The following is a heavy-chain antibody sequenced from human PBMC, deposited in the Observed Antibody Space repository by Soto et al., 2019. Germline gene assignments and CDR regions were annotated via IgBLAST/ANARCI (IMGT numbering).Heavy chain of an antibody. CDR1: GYPFTNCG. D-gene: IGHD2-15*01. J-gene: IGHJ4*02. V-gene: IGHV1-3*01. CDR3: ARDGGHQPGYCSGGSCSTFLGY. CDR2: INAGNNNI. Sequence: ASVKVSCKASGYPFTNCGIHWVRQAPGQRLECMGWINAGNNNIKYSEDFQGRVTFTSDTSASTVYMEMSSLRLEDTAVYYCARDGGHQPGYCSGGSCSTFLGYWGQGTPVTVSS.